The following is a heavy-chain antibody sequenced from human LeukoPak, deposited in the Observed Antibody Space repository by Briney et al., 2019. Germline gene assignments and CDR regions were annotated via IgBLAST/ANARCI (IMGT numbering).Heavy chain of an antibody. CDR2: IYYSGST. CDR1: GGSISSYY. J-gene: IGHJ4*02. D-gene: IGHD3-3*01. CDR3: ARSKDFWSGYYLDY. V-gene: IGHV4-59*01. Sequence: SGTLSLTCTVSGGSISSYYWSWIRQPPGKGLEWIGYIYYSGSTNYNPSLKSRVTISVDTSKNQFSLKLSSVAAADTAVYYCARSKDFWSGYYLDYWGQGTLVTVSS.